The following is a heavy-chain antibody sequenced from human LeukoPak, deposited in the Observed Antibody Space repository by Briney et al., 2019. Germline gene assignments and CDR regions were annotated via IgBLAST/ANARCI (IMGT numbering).Heavy chain of an antibody. J-gene: IGHJ4*02. D-gene: IGHD3-10*01. CDR1: GFTFSSYA. Sequence: PGGSLRLSCAASGFTFSSYAMHWVRQAPGKGLEWVAVISYDGSNKYYADSVKGRFTISRDNSKNTLYLQMNSLRAEDTAVYYCARDRLLLWFGELSDWGQGTLVTVSS. CDR2: ISYDGSNK. V-gene: IGHV3-30-3*01. CDR3: ARDRLLLWFGELSD.